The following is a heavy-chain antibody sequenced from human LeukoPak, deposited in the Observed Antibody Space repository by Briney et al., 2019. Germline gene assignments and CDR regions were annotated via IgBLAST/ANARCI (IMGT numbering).Heavy chain of an antibody. D-gene: IGHD3-10*01. V-gene: IGHV3-21*01. CDR3: AREDASGSYYRSLDY. Sequence: AGTLRLSCAASGFTFSTYTMNWIRQAPGKGLEWISSINISSSYIYNEDSVKGRFTISRDNAKNSLFLHMNSLRAEDTAVYYCAREDASGSYYRSLDYWGQGPLVTLSS. J-gene: IGHJ4*02. CDR2: INISSSYI. CDR1: GFTFSTYT.